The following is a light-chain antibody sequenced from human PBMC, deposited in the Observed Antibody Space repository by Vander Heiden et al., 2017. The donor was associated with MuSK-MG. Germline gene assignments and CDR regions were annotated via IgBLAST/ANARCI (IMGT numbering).Light chain of an antibody. CDR1: TGAVTSRHY. CDR2: ETS. V-gene: IGLV7-46*01. Sequence: QAVVPQEPSLTVSPGGTVPLTCGSSTGAVTSRHYPYWFQQKPGQAPRKLIDETSNKDAWTPARFSGSLRGGKAALTLSGAQHEDEDDYYCWLSQSGARVFGGGTKLTVL. CDR3: WLSQSGARV. J-gene: IGLJ2*01.